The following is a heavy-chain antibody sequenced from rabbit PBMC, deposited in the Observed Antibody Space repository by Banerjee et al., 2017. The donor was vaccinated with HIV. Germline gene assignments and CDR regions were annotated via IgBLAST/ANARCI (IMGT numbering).Heavy chain of an antibody. CDR3: ARTYAGSVDSHFNL. CDR2: IDPFFGTT. V-gene: IGHV1S43*01. CDR1: GFDFSDYG. D-gene: IGHD4-2*01. J-gene: IGHJ4*01. Sequence: QSLEESGGGLVTPGGNLTLTCTASGFDFSDYGVTWVRQAPGKGLEWIGYIDPFFGTTYYASWAKGRFTITRSTSLNTVDLKMTSLTAADTATYFCARTYAGSVDSHFNLWGQGTLVTVS.